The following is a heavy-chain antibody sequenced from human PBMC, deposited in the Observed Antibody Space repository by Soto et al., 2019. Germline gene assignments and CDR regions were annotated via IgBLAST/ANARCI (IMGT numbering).Heavy chain of an antibody. Sequence: QVQLVQSGAEVKKPGASVKVSCKASGYTFTTYYIQWVRQAPGQGDEWMGVISPSGGTTTYAQKFKGRVTMTRDTSTSTVHMELSRLRSEDTAVYYCARQRSDRSGYNGGYNNYWGQGTLVTVSS. CDR3: ARQRSDRSGYNGGYNNY. CDR1: GYTFTTYY. CDR2: ISPSGGTT. V-gene: IGHV1-46*01. D-gene: IGHD3-22*01. J-gene: IGHJ4*02.